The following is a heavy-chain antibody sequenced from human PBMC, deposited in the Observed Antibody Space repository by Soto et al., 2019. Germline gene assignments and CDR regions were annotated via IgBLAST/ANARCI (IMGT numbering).Heavy chain of an antibody. CDR1: GYTFTSYY. CDR2: INPRGGST. D-gene: IGHD2-2*02. J-gene: IGHJ6*02. Sequence: ASVKVSCKASGYTFTSYYMHWVRQAPGQGLEWMGIINPRGGSTSYAQKFQGRVTMTRDTSTSTVYMELSSLRSEDTAVYYCARQNTPTYCSSTSCYTSYYYYGMDVWGQGTKVTVSS. V-gene: IGHV1-46*01. CDR3: ARQNTPTYCSSTSCYTSYYYYGMDV.